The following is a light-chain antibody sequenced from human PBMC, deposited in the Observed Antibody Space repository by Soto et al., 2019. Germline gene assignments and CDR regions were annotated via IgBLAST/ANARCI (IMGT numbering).Light chain of an antibody. Sequence: DIVLTQSPATLSLSPGERATLSCRASQSVSSYLAWYQQKPGQAPRLLIYDASNRATGIPARFSGSGSGTDFTLTIGSLVPEDFAVYYCQQRSNWPRTFGQGTKVEIK. CDR1: QSVSSY. CDR3: QQRSNWPRT. CDR2: DAS. J-gene: IGKJ1*01. V-gene: IGKV3-11*01.